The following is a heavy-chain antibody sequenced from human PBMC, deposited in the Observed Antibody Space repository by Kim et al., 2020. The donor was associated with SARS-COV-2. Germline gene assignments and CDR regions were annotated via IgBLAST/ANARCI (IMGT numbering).Heavy chain of an antibody. CDR1: GGSIDPFSYY. V-gene: IGHV4-39*01. D-gene: IGHD2-21*02. J-gene: IGHJ4*02. CDR2: ISSYSGST. CDR3: AGHFAYGRDCWVDF. Sequence: SETLSLSCNVSGGSIDPFSYYWGWFGRPPGKGLEWMGIISSYSGSTYYNPSLKSRVTFSVDTSKNQFSLNLTSVTAADTAVYYCAGHFAYGRDCWVDFWGQGTLLTVSS.